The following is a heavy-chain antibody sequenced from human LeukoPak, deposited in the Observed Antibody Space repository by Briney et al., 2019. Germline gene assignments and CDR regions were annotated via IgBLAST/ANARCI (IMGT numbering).Heavy chain of an antibody. D-gene: IGHD3-3*01. J-gene: IGHJ5*02. Sequence: SETLSLTCTVSGGSISSYYWSWIRQPPGKGLEWIGYIYYSGSTNYNPSLKSRVTISVDTSKNQFSLKLSSVTAADTAVYYCARVYRSRITIFGVVVIPSWFDPWGQGTLVTVSS. CDR1: GGSISSYY. CDR3: ARVYRSRITIFGVVVIPSWFDP. V-gene: IGHV4-59*01. CDR2: IYYSGST.